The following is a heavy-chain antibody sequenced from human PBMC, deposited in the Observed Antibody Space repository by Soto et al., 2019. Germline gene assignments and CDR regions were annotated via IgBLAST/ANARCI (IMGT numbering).Heavy chain of an antibody. J-gene: IGHJ4*02. CDR1: GYTYTSYY. D-gene: IGHD3-10*01. CDR3: ARDGSYYGSGSPTPQFDY. V-gene: IGHV1-46*01. Sequence: ASVKVSCKASGYTYTSYYMHCLRQAPRQGLEWMGIINPSGGSTSYAQKFQGRVTMTRDTSTSTVYMELSSLRSEDTAVYYCARDGSYYGSGSPTPQFDYWGQGTLVTVSS. CDR2: INPSGGST.